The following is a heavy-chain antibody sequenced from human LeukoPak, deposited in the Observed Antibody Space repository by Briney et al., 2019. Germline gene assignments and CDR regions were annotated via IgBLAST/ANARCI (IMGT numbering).Heavy chain of an antibody. CDR2: IYYSGST. J-gene: IGHJ4*02. CDR3: ARELTYADY. V-gene: IGHV4-30-4*01. Sequence: PSQTLSLTCTVSGGSISSGDYYWSWIRRPPGKGLEWIGYIYYSGSTYYNPSLKSRVTMSVDTSENQFSLKLSSVTAADTAVYYCARELTYADYWGQGTLVTVSS. CDR1: GGSISSGDYY. D-gene: IGHD4/OR15-4a*01.